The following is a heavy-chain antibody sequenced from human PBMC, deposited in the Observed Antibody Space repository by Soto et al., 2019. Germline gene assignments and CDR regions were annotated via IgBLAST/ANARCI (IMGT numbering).Heavy chain of an antibody. Sequence: PGGSLRLSCAASGFTFSSYAMSWVRQAPGKGLEWVSAISGSGGSTYYADSVKGRFTISRDNSKNTLYLQMNSLRAEDTAVYYCAKLTGTTYYDILPRFPDVWGKGTTVTVSS. V-gene: IGHV3-23*01. CDR3: AKLTGTTYYDILPRFPDV. J-gene: IGHJ6*04. CDR1: GFTFSSYA. D-gene: IGHD3-9*01. CDR2: ISGSGGST.